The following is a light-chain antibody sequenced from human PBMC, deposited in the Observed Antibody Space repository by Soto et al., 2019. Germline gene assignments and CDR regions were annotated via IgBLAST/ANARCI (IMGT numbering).Light chain of an antibody. CDR2: GAS. J-gene: IGKJ2*01. CDR1: QSVSSSY. V-gene: IGKV3-20*01. CDR3: QQYGSSPFT. Sequence: EIVLTQSPGTLPLSPGERATLSCRASQSVSSSYLVWYQQKPGQAPRPLIYGASSRATGIPDRFSGSGSGTDFTLTISRLEAEDCAVYYCQQYGSSPFTFGQGTKLEIK.